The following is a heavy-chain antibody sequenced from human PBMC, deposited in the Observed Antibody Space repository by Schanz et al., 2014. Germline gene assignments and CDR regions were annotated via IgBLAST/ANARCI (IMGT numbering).Heavy chain of an antibody. J-gene: IGHJ4*02. CDR1: GFSFSSYT. CDR2: LSGDGGTT. D-gene: IGHD5-18*01. V-gene: IGHV3-23*01. CDR3: ARGTDTAMEHRPFDY. Sequence: EVQLLESGGGLVQPGESLRLSCAASGFSFSSYTMSWVRQAPGKGLQWVSSLSGDGGTTHYADSVKGRFTISRDNYKNTLYLQMNSLSAEDTAVYFCARGTDTAMEHRPFDYWGQGTLVTVSS.